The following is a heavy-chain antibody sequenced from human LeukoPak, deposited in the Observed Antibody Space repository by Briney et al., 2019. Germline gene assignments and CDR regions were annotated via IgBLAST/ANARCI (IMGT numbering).Heavy chain of an antibody. V-gene: IGHV4-59*01. CDR3: ARDHDCSGGSCYYFDY. CDR2: IYYSGST. CDR1: GGSISSYY. Sequence: SETLSLTCTVSGGSISSYYWSWIRQPPGKGLEWIGYIYYSGSTNYNPSLKSRVTTSVDTSKNQFSLKLSSVTAADTAVYYCARDHDCSGGSCYYFDYWGQGTLVTVSS. J-gene: IGHJ4*02. D-gene: IGHD2-15*01.